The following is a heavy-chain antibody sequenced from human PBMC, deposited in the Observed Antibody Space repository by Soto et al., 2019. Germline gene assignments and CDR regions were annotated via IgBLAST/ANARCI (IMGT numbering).Heavy chain of an antibody. J-gene: IGHJ4*02. Sequence: GGSLRLSCAASGFSFDTYAMSWVRQAPGKGLEWVSTVSGTADNTYYTHSVKGRFTISRDKSQNTLFIQMSGLRVEDTAFYYCAGVDWASFSFDYWGQGTLVTVSS. CDR2: VSGTADNT. V-gene: IGHV3-23*01. D-gene: IGHD3-9*01. CDR1: GFSFDTYA. CDR3: AGVDWASFSFDY.